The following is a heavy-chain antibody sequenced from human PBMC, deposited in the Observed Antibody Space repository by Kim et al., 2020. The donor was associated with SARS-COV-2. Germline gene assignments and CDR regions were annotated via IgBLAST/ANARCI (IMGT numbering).Heavy chain of an antibody. CDR3: AKELRPPRGYSGYGYFDY. CDR2: ISGSGGST. V-gene: IGHV3-23*01. CDR1: GFTFSSYA. Sequence: GGSLRLSCAASGFTFSSYAMSWVRQAPGKGLEWVSAISGSGGSTYYADSVKGRFTISRDNSKNTLYLQMNSLRAEDTAVYYCAKELRPPRGYSGYGYFDYWGQGTLVTVSS. J-gene: IGHJ4*02. D-gene: IGHD5-12*01.